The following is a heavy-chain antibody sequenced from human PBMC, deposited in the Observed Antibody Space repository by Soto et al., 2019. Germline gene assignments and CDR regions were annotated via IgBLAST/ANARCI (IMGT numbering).Heavy chain of an antibody. CDR3: ARAFDDSSGYYGGLGY. CDR2: IYYSGST. V-gene: IGHV4-30-4*01. D-gene: IGHD3-22*01. CDR1: GGSISRGDYY. Sequence: SETLSLTCTVSGGSISRGDYYWSWIRQPPGKGLEWIGYIYYSGSTYYNPSLKSRLTISVETSRNQLSLKLSSVTAADTAVYYCARAFDDSSGYYGGLGYWGKGTLVTVSS. J-gene: IGHJ4*02.